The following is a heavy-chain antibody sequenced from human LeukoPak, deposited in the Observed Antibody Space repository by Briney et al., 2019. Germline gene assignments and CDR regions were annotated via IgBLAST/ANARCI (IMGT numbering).Heavy chain of an antibody. CDR3: ARGRIAADF. V-gene: IGHV1-8*03. CDR2: MNPNSGNT. D-gene: IGHD6-13*01. J-gene: IGHJ4*02. CDR1: GGTFNSYA. Sequence: GASVKVSCKASGGTFNSYAISWVRQAPGQGLEWMGWMNPNSGNTGYAQKFQGRVTITRNTSISTAYMELSSLRSEDTAVYYCARGRIAADFWGQGTLVTVSS.